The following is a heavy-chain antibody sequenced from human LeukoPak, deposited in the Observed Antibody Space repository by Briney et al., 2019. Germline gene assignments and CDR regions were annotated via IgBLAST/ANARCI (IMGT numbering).Heavy chain of an antibody. D-gene: IGHD6-19*01. CDR3: AHGEGIAVAGSFVVFDP. Sequence: SGPTLVNPTQTLTLTCTFSGFSLSTSGVGVGWIRQPPGKALEWLALIYWDDDKRYSPSLKSRLTITKDTSKNQVVLTMTNMVPVDTATYYCAHGEGIAVAGSFVVFDPWGQGTLVTVSS. CDR1: GFSLSTSGVG. V-gene: IGHV2-5*02. CDR2: IYWDDDK. J-gene: IGHJ5*02.